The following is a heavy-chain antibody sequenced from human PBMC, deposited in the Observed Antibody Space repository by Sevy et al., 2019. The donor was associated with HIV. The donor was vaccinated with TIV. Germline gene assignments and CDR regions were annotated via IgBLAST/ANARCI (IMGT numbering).Heavy chain of an antibody. D-gene: IGHD1-26*01. J-gene: IGHJ6*02. V-gene: IGHV3-30*18. Sequence: GGSLRLSCTGSGFSFSYYGIHWVRQAPGKGLDWVALISHDGINEYYADTENGRFTISRDNSKNTVYLEMNRLRNEAMAIAFCANYYSASYSHSYPYAQDGGRQGTTVTASS. CDR3: ANYYSASYSHSYPYAQDG. CDR1: GFSFSYYG. CDR2: ISHDGINE.